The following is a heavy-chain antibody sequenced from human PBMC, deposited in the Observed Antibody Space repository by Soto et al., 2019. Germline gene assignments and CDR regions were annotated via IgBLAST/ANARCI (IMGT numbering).Heavy chain of an antibody. CDR3: ARISNDSSSSVGTYYMDV. CDR2: IYYSGST. D-gene: IGHD6-6*01. J-gene: IGHJ6*03. V-gene: IGHV4-39*01. CDR1: GGSISSSSYY. Sequence: QLQLQESGPGLVKPSETLSLTCTVSGGSISSSSYYWGWIRQPPGKGLEWIGSIYYSGSTYYNPSLKSRVTISVDTSKNQFSLKLSSVTAADTAVYYCARISNDSSSSVGTYYMDVWGKGTTVTVSS.